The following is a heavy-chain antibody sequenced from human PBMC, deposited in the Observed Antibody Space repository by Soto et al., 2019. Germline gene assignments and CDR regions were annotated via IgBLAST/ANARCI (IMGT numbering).Heavy chain of an antibody. CDR3: ARMGDFWSGPGELDP. V-gene: IGHV4-39*01. D-gene: IGHD3-3*01. CDR1: GGSISSSNYY. Sequence: QLQLRESGPGLVKPSETLSLTCTVSGGSISSSNYYWAWIRQSPGKGLDWIGSVYYNGFTYYNPSLKSRVTISVNTSKNQFSLKLTSVTAADTAVYYCARMGDFWSGPGELDPWGQGTLVTVSS. CDR2: VYYNGFT. J-gene: IGHJ5*02.